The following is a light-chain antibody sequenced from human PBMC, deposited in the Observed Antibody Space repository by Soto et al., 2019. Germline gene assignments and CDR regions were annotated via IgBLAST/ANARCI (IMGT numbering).Light chain of an antibody. CDR1: QGIKSD. V-gene: IGKV1-17*01. J-gene: IGKJ1*01. CDR3: LPHNSYPRT. CDR2: ATS. Sequence: DIQMTQSPSSLSASVGDRVTITCRASQGIKSDLGWFQQNPGKATKRLIDATSSSQSGVPSRFSGTGSGTEFTLTITSLQPKDSATYYGLPHNSYPRTFGQGTKVEIK.